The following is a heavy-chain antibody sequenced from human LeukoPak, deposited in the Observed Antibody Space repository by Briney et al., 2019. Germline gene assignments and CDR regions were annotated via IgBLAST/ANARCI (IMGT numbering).Heavy chain of an antibody. CDR2: ISSSSSYI. J-gene: IGHJ6*03. V-gene: IGHV3-21*01. D-gene: IGHD5-18*01. CDR1: GFTFSSYS. CDR3: ARAGIPNYYYYYMDV. Sequence: GGSLRLSCAASGFTFSSYSMNWARQAPGKGLEWVSSISSSSSYIYYADSVKGRFTISRDNAKNSLYLQMNSLRAEDTAVYYCARAGIPNYYYYYMDVWGKGTTVTVSS.